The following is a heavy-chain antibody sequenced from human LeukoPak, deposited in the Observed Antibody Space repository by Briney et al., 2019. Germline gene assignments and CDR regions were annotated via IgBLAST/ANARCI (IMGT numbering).Heavy chain of an antibody. CDR1: GFTFSDYA. V-gene: IGHV3-11*01. D-gene: IGHD2-8*01. CDR3: ARDFNGHIDY. Sequence: GGSLRLSCAASGFTFSDYAMSWIRQAPGKGLEWVSYISSSDSTIYYADSVKGRFTISRDNAKNSLYLQMNSLRAEDTAVYYCARDFNGHIDYWGQGTLVTVSS. J-gene: IGHJ4*02. CDR2: ISSSDSTI.